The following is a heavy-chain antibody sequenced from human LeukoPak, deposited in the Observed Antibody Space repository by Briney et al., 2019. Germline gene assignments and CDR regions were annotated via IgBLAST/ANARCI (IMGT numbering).Heavy chain of an antibody. CDR3: VRESYSRGDFN. V-gene: IGHV3-7*01. CDR1: GFIFSTYW. D-gene: IGHD2-21*01. J-gene: IGHJ4*02. Sequence: GGSLRLSCAASGFIFSTYWMTWVRQAPGKGLEWVATIKYDGNEKYYVDSVRGRFTISRDNAKNSLYLQINSLTAEDTAVYYCVRESYSRGDFNWGQGTLVSVSS. CDR2: IKYDGNEK.